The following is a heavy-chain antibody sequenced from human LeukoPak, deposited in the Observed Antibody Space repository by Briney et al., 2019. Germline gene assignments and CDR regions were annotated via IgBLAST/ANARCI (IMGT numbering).Heavy chain of an antibody. CDR2: IYYSGST. CDR3: ARVPPIDAFDI. J-gene: IGHJ3*02. CDR1: GGSISSYY. V-gene: IGHV4-59*01. Sequence: SETLSLTCTASGGSISSYYWSWIRQPPGKGLEWIGYIYYSGSTNYNPSLKSRVTISVDTSKNQFSLKLSSVTAADTAVYYCARVPPIDAFDIWGQGTMVTVSS.